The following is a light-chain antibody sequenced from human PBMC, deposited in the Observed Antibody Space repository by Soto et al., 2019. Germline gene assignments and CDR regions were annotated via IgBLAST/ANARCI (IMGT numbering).Light chain of an antibody. V-gene: IGKV3-20*01. CDR2: DAS. Sequence: EIVLTQSPATLSLSPGERATLSCSACQNIGTSLAWNQQKPGQSPRLLIHDASRRATGVPDRFSGSGSGTDFTLTISRLEHEDFAVYYCQQYGTSPWTFGQGTKVDIK. J-gene: IGKJ1*01. CDR3: QQYGTSPWT. CDR1: QNIGTS.